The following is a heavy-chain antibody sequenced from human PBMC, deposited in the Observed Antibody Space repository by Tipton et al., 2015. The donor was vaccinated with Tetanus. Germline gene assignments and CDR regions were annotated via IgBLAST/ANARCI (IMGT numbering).Heavy chain of an antibody. V-gene: IGHV3-53*01. CDR3: VRDGGSSGWLAY. CDR1: GGSISSGGYY. D-gene: IGHD6-19*01. Sequence: LSLTCTVSGGSISSGGYYWSWVRQAPGKGLEWVSVMYSGGDTYYVDSVKGRFSISRDNAKNTLYLQMNSLRVEDTAVYYCVRDGGSSGWLAYWGQGTLVTVSS. CDR2: MYSGGDT. J-gene: IGHJ4*02.